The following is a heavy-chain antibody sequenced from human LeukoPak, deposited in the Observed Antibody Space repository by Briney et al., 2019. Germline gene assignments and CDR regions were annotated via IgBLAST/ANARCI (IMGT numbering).Heavy chain of an antibody. CDR1: GFTFSSYW. D-gene: IGHD1-14*01. V-gene: IGHV3-7*04. Sequence: PGGSLRLSCGASGFTFSSYWMCWVRQAPGKGLEWVANTKEDGSQKYYVDSVKGRITVSRDNAKNSLFLQMNSLRAEDTAVYYCARGAGRALNYWGQGTLVTVSS. CDR2: TKEDGSQK. CDR3: ARGAGRALNY. J-gene: IGHJ4*02.